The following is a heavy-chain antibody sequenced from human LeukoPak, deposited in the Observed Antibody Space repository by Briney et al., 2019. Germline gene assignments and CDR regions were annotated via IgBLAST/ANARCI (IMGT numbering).Heavy chain of an antibody. CDR2: INPNSGGT. V-gene: IGHV1-2*06. CDR3: ARVVAMAGVPVY. CDR1: GYTFTGYY. Sequence: ASVKVSCKASGYTFTGYYMHWVRQAPGQGLEWMGRINPNSGGTNYAQKFQGRVTMTRDTSTSTAYMELSRLRSDDTAVYYCARVVAMAGVPVYWGQGTLVTVSS. D-gene: IGHD2-15*01. J-gene: IGHJ4*02.